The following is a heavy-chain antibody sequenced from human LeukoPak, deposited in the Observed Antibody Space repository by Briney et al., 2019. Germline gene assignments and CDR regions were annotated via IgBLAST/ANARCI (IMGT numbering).Heavy chain of an antibody. Sequence: PGGSLRLSCSASGFSVTNGWMSWVRQAPGKGLEWVGRIKDRTDGGTTAYAAPVKGRFTISREDSKNAVYLEMNGLKTEDTAVYFCTTATVVWGVSAYWGQGTLVTVSS. CDR3: TTATVVWGVSAY. D-gene: IGHD3-10*01. V-gene: IGHV3-15*01. CDR2: IKDRTDGGTT. CDR1: GFSVTNGW. J-gene: IGHJ4*02.